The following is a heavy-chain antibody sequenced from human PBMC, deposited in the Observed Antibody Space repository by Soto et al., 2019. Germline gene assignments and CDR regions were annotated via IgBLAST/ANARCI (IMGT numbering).Heavy chain of an antibody. V-gene: IGHV3-30*18. CDR3: AKGKGSNSYYYYYGMDV. CDR1: GFTFSSYG. Sequence: VGSLRLSCAASGFTFSSYGMHWVRQAPGKGLERVAVISYDGSNKYYADSVKGRFTISRDNSKNTLYLQMNSLRAEDTAVYYCAKGKGSNSYYYYYGMDVWGQGTTVTVSS. D-gene: IGHD2-2*01. CDR2: ISYDGSNK. J-gene: IGHJ6*02.